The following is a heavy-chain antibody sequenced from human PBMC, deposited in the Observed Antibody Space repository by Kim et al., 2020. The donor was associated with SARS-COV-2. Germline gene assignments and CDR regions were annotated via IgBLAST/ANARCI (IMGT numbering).Heavy chain of an antibody. V-gene: IGHV1-46*01. D-gene: IGHD3-10*01. CDR3: ARERYYYGSGSYYNDDYYYYGMDV. CDR2: INPSGGST. Sequence: ASVKVSCKASGYTFTSYYMHWVRQAPGQGLEWMGIINPSGGSTSYAQKFQGRVTMTRDTSTSTVYMELSSLRSEDTAVYYCARERYYYGSGSYYNDDYYYYGMDVWGQGTTVTVSS. J-gene: IGHJ6*02. CDR1: GYTFTSYY.